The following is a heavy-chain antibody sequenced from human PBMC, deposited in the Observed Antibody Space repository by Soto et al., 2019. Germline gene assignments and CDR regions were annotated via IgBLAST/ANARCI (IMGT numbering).Heavy chain of an antibody. Sequence: QVQLVESGGGVVQPGRSLRLSCAASGFTFSSYGMHWVRQAPGKGLEWVAVIWYDGSNKYYADSVKGRFTISRDNSKNTLYLQMNSLRAEDTAVYYCASSYYDILTGYPDYYYYGMDVWGQGTTVTVSS. D-gene: IGHD3-9*01. CDR2: IWYDGSNK. CDR1: GFTFSSYG. CDR3: ASSYYDILTGYPDYYYYGMDV. J-gene: IGHJ6*02. V-gene: IGHV3-33*01.